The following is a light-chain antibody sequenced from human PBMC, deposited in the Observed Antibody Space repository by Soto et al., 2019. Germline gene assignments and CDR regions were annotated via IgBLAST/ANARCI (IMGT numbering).Light chain of an antibody. CDR3: CSFSGTYHWV. CDR1: SSDVGGSNY. J-gene: IGLJ3*02. CDR2: DVT. V-gene: IGLV2-11*01. Sequence: QSALTQPRSVSGSPGQSVTISCTGTSSDVGGSNYVSWYQQLPGKAPKLMIYDVTKRPSGVPDRFSGSKSGNTASLTISGLQAEDEADYHCCSFSGTYHWVFGGGTKVTVL.